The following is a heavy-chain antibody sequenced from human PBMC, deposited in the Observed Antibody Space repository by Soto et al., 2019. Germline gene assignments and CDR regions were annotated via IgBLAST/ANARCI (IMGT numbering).Heavy chain of an antibody. V-gene: IGHV3-30*18. CDR2: ISYDGSNK. D-gene: IGHD6-6*01. J-gene: IGHJ6*02. Sequence: QVQLVESGGGVVQPGRSLRLSCAASGFTFSTYAMHWVRQAPAKGLEWVAVISYDGSNKYYADSVKGRFTISRDNSKNTLFLQMNSLRGEDTAVYYCAKESYSSSSYYYGMDVWGQGTTVTVSS. CDR1: GFTFSTYA. CDR3: AKESYSSSSYYYGMDV.